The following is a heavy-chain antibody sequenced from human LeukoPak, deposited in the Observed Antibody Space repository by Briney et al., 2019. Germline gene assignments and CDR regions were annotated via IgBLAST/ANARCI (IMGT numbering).Heavy chain of an antibody. CDR3: AREEAGYYDSSGYSLDAFDI. V-gene: IGHV4-38-2*02. CDR2: IYHSGST. Sequence: SETLSLTCTVSGGSISSGYYWGWIRQPPGKGLEWIGSIYHSGSTYYNPSLKSRVTISVDTSKNQFSLKLSSVTAADTAVYYCAREEAGYYDSSGYSLDAFDIWGQGTMVTVSS. D-gene: IGHD3-22*01. J-gene: IGHJ3*02. CDR1: GGSISSGYY.